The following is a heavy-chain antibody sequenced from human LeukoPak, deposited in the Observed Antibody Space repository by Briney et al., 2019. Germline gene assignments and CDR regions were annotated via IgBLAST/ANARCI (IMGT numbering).Heavy chain of an antibody. J-gene: IGHJ4*02. CDR1: GFTFSNYV. D-gene: IGHD6-19*01. Sequence: PGGSLRLSCAAAGFTFSNYVMHWVRQAPGKGLEWVAFTLSDGSSKYYADSVKGRFTISRDNSKNTLYLQMNSLRPEDTAVYYCAEPRTTAGTLDYFDYWGQGTLVTVSS. V-gene: IGHV3-30*02. CDR2: TLSDGSSK. CDR3: AEPRTTAGTLDYFDY.